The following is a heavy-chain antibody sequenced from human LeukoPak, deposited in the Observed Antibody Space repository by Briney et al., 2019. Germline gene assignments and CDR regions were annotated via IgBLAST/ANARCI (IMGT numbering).Heavy chain of an antibody. V-gene: IGHV4-39*01. D-gene: IGHD3-9*01. CDR2: IYYSGST. Sequence: NPSETLSLTCTGSGGSISSSSYYWGWIRQPPGKGLEWIGSIYYSGSTYYNPALKSRVTISVDTSKNQFSLKLSSVTAADTAVYYCARLPPIYDIVTGYGFDYWGQGTLVTVSS. J-gene: IGHJ4*02. CDR3: ARLPPIYDIVTGYGFDY. CDR1: GGSISSSSYY.